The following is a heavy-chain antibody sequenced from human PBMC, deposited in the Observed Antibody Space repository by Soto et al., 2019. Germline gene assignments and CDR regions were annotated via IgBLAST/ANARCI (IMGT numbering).Heavy chain of an antibody. J-gene: IGHJ6*02. Sequence: GGSLRLSCAASGFTFSSYGMHWVRQAPGKGLEWVAVISYDGGNKYYADSVKGRFTISRDNSKNTLYLQMNSLRAEDTAVYYCAKDSTVTTIYYYYGMDVWGQGTTVTVSS. V-gene: IGHV3-30*18. CDR2: ISYDGGNK. CDR3: AKDSTVTTIYYYYGMDV. D-gene: IGHD4-17*01. CDR1: GFTFSSYG.